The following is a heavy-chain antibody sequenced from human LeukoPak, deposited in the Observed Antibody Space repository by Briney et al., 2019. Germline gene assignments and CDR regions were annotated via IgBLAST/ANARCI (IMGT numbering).Heavy chain of an antibody. J-gene: IGHJ4*02. D-gene: IGHD6-13*01. Sequence: SETLSLTCTVSGASMTSYHWFWIRQPPGKGLEWIGHIFYTGSTTYNPSLKSRLTISIDTSKNQFSLRLTSVTAADTAMYYCARYGTTWYAIDSWGQGTPVTVSS. CDR3: ARYGTTWYAIDS. CDR2: IFYTGST. V-gene: IGHV4-59*08. CDR1: GASMTSYH.